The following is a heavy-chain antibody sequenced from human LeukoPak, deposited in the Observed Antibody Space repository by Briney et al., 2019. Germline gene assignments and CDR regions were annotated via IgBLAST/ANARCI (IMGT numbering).Heavy chain of an antibody. CDR3: ARHVRGVDTTYYLEY. J-gene: IGHJ4*02. CDR1: GFTFSSYS. Sequence: GGSLRLSCAASGFTFSSYSMNWVRQAPGKGLEWVSYISSSSSTIYYADSVKGRFTISRDNAKNSLYLQMNSLRAEDTAVYYCARHVRGVDTTYYLEYWGQGTLVTVSS. V-gene: IGHV3-48*01. CDR2: ISSSSSTI. D-gene: IGHD1-1*01.